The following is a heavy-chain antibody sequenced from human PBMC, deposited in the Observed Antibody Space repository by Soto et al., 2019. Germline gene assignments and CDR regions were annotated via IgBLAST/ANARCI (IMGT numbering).Heavy chain of an antibody. V-gene: IGHV3-9*01. CDR3: AKAYYYDSSGVPYYFDY. CDR2: ISWNSGSI. CDR1: GFTFDDYA. D-gene: IGHD3-22*01. Sequence: PGGSLRLSCAASGFTFDDYAMHWVRQAPGKGLEWVSGISWNSGSIGYADSVKGRFTISRDNAKNSLYLQMNSLRAEDTALYYCAKAYYYDSSGVPYYFDYWGQGTLVNVSS. J-gene: IGHJ4*02.